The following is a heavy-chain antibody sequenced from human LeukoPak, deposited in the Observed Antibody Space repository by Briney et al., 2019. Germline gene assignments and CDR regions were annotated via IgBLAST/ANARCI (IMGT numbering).Heavy chain of an antibody. CDR1: GGSISSYY. J-gene: IGHJ4*02. CDR3: AVQGYCSGGSCYGSDY. V-gene: IGHV4-4*07. CDR2: IYTSGST. D-gene: IGHD2-15*01. Sequence: SETLSLTFTVSGGSISSYYWSWIRQPAGKGLEWIGRIYTSGSTNYNPSLKSRVTMSVDTSKNQFSLKLSSVTAADTAVYYCAVQGYCSGGSCYGSDYWGQGTLVTVSS.